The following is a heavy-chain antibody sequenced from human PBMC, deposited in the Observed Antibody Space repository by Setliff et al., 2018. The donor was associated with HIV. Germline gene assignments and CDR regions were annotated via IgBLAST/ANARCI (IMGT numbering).Heavy chain of an antibody. CDR1: GYTFSNYG. CDR3: ARTQAVAGYAEYFQH. Sequence: ASVKVSCKASGYTFSNYGISWVRQAPGQGLEWMGWISAYNSNTKSAQKLQGKVTMTTDTSTSTAYMELRSLRSDDTAIYYCARTQAVAGYAEYFQHWGQGTLVTVSS. V-gene: IGHV1-18*01. CDR2: ISAYNSNT. D-gene: IGHD6-19*01. J-gene: IGHJ1*01.